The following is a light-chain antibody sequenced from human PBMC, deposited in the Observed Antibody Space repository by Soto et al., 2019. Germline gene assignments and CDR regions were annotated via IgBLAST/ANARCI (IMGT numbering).Light chain of an antibody. Sequence: EIVMTQSPASLSVSPGERVTLSCRAGQGVTTNFAWYQQKSGQSPRLLIYDVSTRATGVPARFSGTGSETDFTLTISGLQSEDSAVYFCQQYDNWPPITFGQGTRLEIK. CDR2: DVS. CDR1: QGVTTN. V-gene: IGKV3-15*01. J-gene: IGKJ5*01. CDR3: QQYDNWPPIT.